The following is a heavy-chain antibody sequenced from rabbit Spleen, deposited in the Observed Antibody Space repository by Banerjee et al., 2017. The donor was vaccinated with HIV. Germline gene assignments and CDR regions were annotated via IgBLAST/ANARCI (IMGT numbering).Heavy chain of an antibody. CDR1: GFSFSSGYD. V-gene: IGHV1S45*01. J-gene: IGHJ6*01. Sequence: QEQLVESGGGLVQPEGSLALTCTASGFSFSSGYDMCWVRQAPGKGLEWIACIYAGSSGSTYYATWAKGRFTCSKTSSTTVTLQMTSLTVADTATYFCARDTGTSFSTYGMDLWGPGTLVTVS. CDR2: IYAGSSGST. D-gene: IGHD7-1*01. CDR3: ARDTGTSFSTYGMDL.